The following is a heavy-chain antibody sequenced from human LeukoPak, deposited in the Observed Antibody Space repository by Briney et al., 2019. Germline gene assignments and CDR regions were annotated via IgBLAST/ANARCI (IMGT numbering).Heavy chain of an antibody. CDR2: ISYDGSNK. CDR3: ARDVDGIVVVPAAMFHY. CDR1: GFTFSSYA. Sequence: PGGSLRLSCAASGFTFSSYAMHWVRQAPGKGLEWVAVISYDGSNKYYADSVKGRFTISRDNSKNTLYLQMNSLRAEDTAVYYCARDVDGIVVVPAAMFHYWGQGTLVTVSS. V-gene: IGHV3-30-3*01. D-gene: IGHD2-2*01. J-gene: IGHJ4*02.